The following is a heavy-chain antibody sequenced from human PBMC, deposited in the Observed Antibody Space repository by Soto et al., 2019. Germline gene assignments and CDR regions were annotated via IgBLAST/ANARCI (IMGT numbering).Heavy chain of an antibody. D-gene: IGHD6-13*01. CDR3: SYSSSWYEPIDY. Sequence: SETLSLTCTVSGGSISSYYWSWIRQPPGKGLEWIGYIYYSGSTNYNPSLKSRVTISVDTSKNQFSLKLSSVTTADTAVYYCSYSSSWYEPIDYWGQGTLVTVSS. V-gene: IGHV4-59*01. J-gene: IGHJ4*02. CDR2: IYYSGST. CDR1: GGSISSYY.